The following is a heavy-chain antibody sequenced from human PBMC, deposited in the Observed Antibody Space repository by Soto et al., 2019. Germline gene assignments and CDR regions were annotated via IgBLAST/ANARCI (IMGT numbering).Heavy chain of an antibody. CDR2: LLGSDYST. Sequence: YGLSLVRLKPGTGLEWVSGLLGSDYSTYYADAVKGRFIIARDNSKNTLFLYMNSLRAEDTAVYLSAKDMHPHYYYDTSGPLACFDNWGLGTLVTVS. CDR3: AKDMHPHYYYDTSGPLACFDN. J-gene: IGHJ4*02. CDR1: YG. D-gene: IGHD3-22*01. V-gene: IGHV3-23*01.